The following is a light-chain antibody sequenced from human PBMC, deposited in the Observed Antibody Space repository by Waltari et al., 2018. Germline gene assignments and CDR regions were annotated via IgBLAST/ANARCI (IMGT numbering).Light chain of an antibody. Sequence: EIVLTQSPGPLSLSPGEGATPSCRASQSVSSSSLAWDQQNPGQAPRLLIYGASNRATDIPDRFTGSGSGTDFTLTINRLEPEDFAVYYCQQYGNSRGSFGQGTKLEIK. J-gene: IGKJ2*03. CDR3: QQYGNSRGS. V-gene: IGKV3-20*01. CDR1: QSVSSSS. CDR2: GAS.